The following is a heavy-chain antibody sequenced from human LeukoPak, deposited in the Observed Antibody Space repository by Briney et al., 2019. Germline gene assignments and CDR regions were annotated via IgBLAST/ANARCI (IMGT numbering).Heavy chain of an antibody. D-gene: IGHD1-26*01. CDR2: IYHSGST. Sequence: SETLSLTCAVSGYSISSGYYWGWIRQPPGKGLEWIGSIYHSGSTYYNPSLKGRVTISVDTSKNQFSLKLSSVTAADTAVYYCAITSGSYPLFDYWGQGTLVTVSS. CDR1: GYSISSGYY. J-gene: IGHJ4*02. CDR3: AITSGSYPLFDY. V-gene: IGHV4-38-2*01.